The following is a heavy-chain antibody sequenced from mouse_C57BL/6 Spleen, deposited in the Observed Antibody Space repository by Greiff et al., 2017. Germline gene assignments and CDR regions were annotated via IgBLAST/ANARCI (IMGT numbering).Heavy chain of an antibody. CDR3: TRSATVVPFDY. V-gene: IGHV1-15*01. Sequence: LQESGAELVRPGASVTLSCKASGYTFTDYEMHWVKQTPVHGLEWIGAIDPETGGTAYNQKFKGKAILTADKSSSTAYMELRSLTSEDSAVYYCTRSATVVPFDYWGQGTTLTVSS. CDR2: IDPETGGT. CDR1: GYTFTDYE. D-gene: IGHD1-1*01. J-gene: IGHJ2*01.